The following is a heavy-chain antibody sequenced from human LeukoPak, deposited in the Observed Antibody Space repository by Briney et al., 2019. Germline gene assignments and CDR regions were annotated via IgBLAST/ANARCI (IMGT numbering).Heavy chain of an antibody. V-gene: IGHV1-46*01. CDR1: GYTFTSYY. CDR2: INPSGGST. J-gene: IGHJ4*02. CDR3: ASEDYGDYGSDY. Sequence: ASVTVSCKASGYTFTSYYMHWVRQAPGQGLEWMGIINPSGGSTSYAQKFQGRVTMTRDTSTSTVYMELSSLRSEDTAVYYCASEDYGDYGSDYWGQGTLVTVSS. D-gene: IGHD4-17*01.